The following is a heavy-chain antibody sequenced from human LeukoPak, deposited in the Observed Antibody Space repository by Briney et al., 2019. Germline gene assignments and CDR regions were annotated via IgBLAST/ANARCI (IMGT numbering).Heavy chain of an antibody. CDR3: ARKYYDFWSGAFYYYYGMDV. D-gene: IGHD3-3*01. V-gene: IGHV3-30-3*01. J-gene: IGHJ6*02. Sequence: GRSLRLSCAASGFTFSSYAMHWVSQAPGKGLEWVAVISYDGSNKYYADSVKDRFTISRDNSKNTLYLQMNSLRAEDTAVYYCARKYYDFWSGAFYYYYGMDVWGQGTTVTVSS. CDR1: GFTFSSYA. CDR2: ISYDGSNK.